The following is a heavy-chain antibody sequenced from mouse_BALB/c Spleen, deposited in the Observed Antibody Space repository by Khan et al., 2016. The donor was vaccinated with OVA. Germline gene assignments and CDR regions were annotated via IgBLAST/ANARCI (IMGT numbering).Heavy chain of an antibody. CDR2: INTYTGEP. J-gene: IGHJ4*01. D-gene: IGHD2-10*01. CDR1: GYTFTNYG. CDR3: ARPPYFSYVMVY. V-gene: IGHV9-3-1*01. Sequence: QIQLVQSGPALKKPGETVKISCKASGYTFTNYGMNWVQQAPGKGLKWMGWINTYTGEPTYADDFKGRFAFSLETSASTANLQINNLKSEDTATYFCARPPYFSYVMVYWGQGTSVTVSS.